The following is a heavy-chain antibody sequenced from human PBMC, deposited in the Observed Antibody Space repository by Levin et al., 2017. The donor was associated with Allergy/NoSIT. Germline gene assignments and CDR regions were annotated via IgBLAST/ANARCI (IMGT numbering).Heavy chain of an antibody. CDR1: GFTVTTYG. Sequence: GGSLRLSCAASGFTVTTYGMHWVRQAPGKGLEWVALISFDGRNEDYADSVKGRFTISRDVPRNTLYLQMNSLRPEDTAVYYCAKDMHFDWGLDPWGQGILVTVSS. CDR2: ISFDGRNE. D-gene: IGHD3-9*01. J-gene: IGHJ5*02. V-gene: IGHV3-30*18. CDR3: AKDMHFDWGLDP.